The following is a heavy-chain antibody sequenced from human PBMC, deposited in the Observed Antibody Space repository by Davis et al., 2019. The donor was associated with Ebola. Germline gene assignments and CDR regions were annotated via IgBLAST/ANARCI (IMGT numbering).Heavy chain of an antibody. CDR1: GYSFTSYW. D-gene: IGHD3-3*01. V-gene: IGHV5-51*01. J-gene: IGHJ4*02. CDR2: IYPGDSDT. CDR3: ARLVRRSIFGVVTGFDY. Sequence: GESLKNSCKGSGYSFTSYWIGWVRQMPGKGLEWMGIIYPGDSDTRYSPSFQGQVTISADKSISTAYLQWSSLKASDTAMYYCARLVRRSIFGVVTGFDYWGQGTLVTVSS.